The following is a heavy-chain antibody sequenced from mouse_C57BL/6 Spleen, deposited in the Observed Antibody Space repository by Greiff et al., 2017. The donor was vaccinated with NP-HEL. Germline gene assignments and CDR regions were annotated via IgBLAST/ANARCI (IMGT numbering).Heavy chain of an antibody. V-gene: IGHV1-69*01. J-gene: IGHJ4*01. Sequence: VHLHPPAAELVMPGASVKLSCKASGYTFTSYWMHWVKQRPGQGLEWIGEIDPSDSYTNYNQNGMGKATLTVDNSSSIAYMQLSRLTSEDSAVYYCARSGDYDGEDYAMDDWGQGTSVTVSS. CDR3: ARSGDYDGEDYAMDD. CDR2: IDPSDSYT. CDR1: GYTFTSYW. D-gene: IGHD2-4*01.